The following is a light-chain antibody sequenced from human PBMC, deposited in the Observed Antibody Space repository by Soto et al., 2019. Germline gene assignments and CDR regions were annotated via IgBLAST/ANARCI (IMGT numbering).Light chain of an antibody. Sequence: QSVLTQPASVSGSPGQSVTISCTGSSXDIGAYKYVSWYQQHPGKAPKLMIYEVSNRPSGVSNRFSGSKSGNTASLTISGLQADDEADYYCNSYAGDIIRFVFGTGTKVTVL. CDR2: EVS. CDR3: NSYAGDIIRFV. CDR1: SXDIGAYKY. V-gene: IGLV2-14*01. J-gene: IGLJ1*01.